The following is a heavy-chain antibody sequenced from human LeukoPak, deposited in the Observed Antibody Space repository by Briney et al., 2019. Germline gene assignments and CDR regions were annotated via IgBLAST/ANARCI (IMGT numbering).Heavy chain of an antibody. Sequence: PSETLSLTCTVSGGSINSYSWSWIRQPPGKGLEWIGCINYSGSTNYNPSLKSRVTISGDTSKNQFSLKLSSVTAADTAVYYCARDYVWGSYRLYFDYWGQGTLVTVSS. V-gene: IGHV4-59*12. J-gene: IGHJ4*02. D-gene: IGHD3-16*02. CDR2: INYSGST. CDR1: GGSINSYS. CDR3: ARDYVWGSYRLYFDY.